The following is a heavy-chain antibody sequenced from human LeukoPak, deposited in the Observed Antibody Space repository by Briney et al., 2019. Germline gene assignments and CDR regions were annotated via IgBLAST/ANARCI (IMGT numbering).Heavy chain of an antibody. D-gene: IGHD6-19*01. J-gene: IGHJ4*02. CDR2: ISSSSSYI. CDR1: GFTFSSYS. Sequence: GGSLRLSCAASGFTFSSYSMNWVRQAPGKGLEWVSPISSSSSYIYYADSVKGRFTISRDNAKNSLYLQMNSLRAEDTAVYYCAKDPVPGYSSGWYGHFDYWGQGTLVTVSS. CDR3: AKDPVPGYSSGWYGHFDY. V-gene: IGHV3-21*01.